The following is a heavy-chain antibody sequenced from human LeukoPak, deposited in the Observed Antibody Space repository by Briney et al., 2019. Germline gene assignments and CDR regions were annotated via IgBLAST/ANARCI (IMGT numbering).Heavy chain of an antibody. CDR1: GFTFTTYS. Sequence: GGSLRLSCAVSGFTFTTYSMNWVRQAPGKGLEWVSYISSTSRTIYYADSVKGRFTISRDNAKNSLYLHMNSLRAEDTAVYYCARVGYTYGYFDYWGQGTLVTVPS. V-gene: IGHV3-48*01. D-gene: IGHD5-18*01. CDR3: ARVGYTYGYFDY. CDR2: ISSTSRTI. J-gene: IGHJ4*02.